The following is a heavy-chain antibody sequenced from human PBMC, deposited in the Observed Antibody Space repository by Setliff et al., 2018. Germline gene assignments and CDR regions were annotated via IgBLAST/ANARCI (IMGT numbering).Heavy chain of an antibody. CDR3: ARQASLYYYDSSGYYDY. J-gene: IGHJ4*02. V-gene: IGHV1-2*04. Sequence: ASVKVSCKTSGYAFTDNYIHWVRQAPGQGLEWMGWINPKTGGTNLAQKFQGWVSMTRDTSITTAYMELSRLTSDDMAVYYCARQASLYYYDSSGYYDYWGQGTLVTVSS. D-gene: IGHD3-22*01. CDR1: GYAFTDNY. CDR2: INPKTGGT.